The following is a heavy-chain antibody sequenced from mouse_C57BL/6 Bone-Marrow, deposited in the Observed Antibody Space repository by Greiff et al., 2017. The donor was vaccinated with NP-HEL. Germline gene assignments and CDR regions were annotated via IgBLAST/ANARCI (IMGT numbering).Heavy chain of an antibody. V-gene: IGHV1-64*01. CDR2: IHPNSGST. CDR3: ARDHYEPGAWFAY. CDR1: GYTFTSYW. J-gene: IGHJ3*01. D-gene: IGHD2-4*01. Sequence: QVQLQQPGAELVKPGASVKLSCKASGYTFTSYWMHWVKQRPGQGLEWIGMIHPNSGSTNYNEKFKSKATLTVDKSSSTAYMQLSSLTSEDSAVYYGARDHYEPGAWFAYWGQGTLVTVSA.